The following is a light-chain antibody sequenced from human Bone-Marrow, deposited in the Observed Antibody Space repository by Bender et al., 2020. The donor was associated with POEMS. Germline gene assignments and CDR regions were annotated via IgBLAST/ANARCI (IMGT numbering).Light chain of an antibody. V-gene: IGLV2-14*01. CDR2: DVS. CDR3: QVWDRSSDHPGV. Sequence: QSALTQPASVSGSPGQSITISCTGTSSDVGGYNYVSWYQQHPGKAPKLMIFDVSNRPSGVSNRFSGSNSGNTATLTISRVEAGDEADYSCQVWDRSSDHPGVFGGGTKLTVL. CDR1: SSDVGGYNY. J-gene: IGLJ2*01.